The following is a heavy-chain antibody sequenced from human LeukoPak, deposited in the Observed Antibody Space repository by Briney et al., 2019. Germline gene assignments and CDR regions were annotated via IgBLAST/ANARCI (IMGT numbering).Heavy chain of an antibody. CDR2: IMPIFGTA. V-gene: IGHV1-69*05. Sequence: ASVEVSCKASGGTFTSYAISWVRQAPGQGLEWMGGIMPIFGTANYAQKFQGRVTITTDESTSTAYMELSSLRSEGTAVYCCARGSTYRATYYYYYYYMDVWGKGTTVTVSS. J-gene: IGHJ6*03. CDR3: ARGSTYRATYYYYYYYMDV. D-gene: IGHD3-16*02. CDR1: GGTFTSYA.